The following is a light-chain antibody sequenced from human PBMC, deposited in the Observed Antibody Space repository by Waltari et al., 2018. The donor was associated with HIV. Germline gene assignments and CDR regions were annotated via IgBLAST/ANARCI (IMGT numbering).Light chain of an antibody. V-gene: IGKV1-39*01. CDR1: HDVATY. J-gene: IGKJ4*01. CDR2: SAS. CDR3: QQASALPLT. Sequence: DILMTQSPASLSASLGDRVTMTCRSSHDVATYVSWYQQRTGKPPSLLIYSASTLHIGVPSRFTGAGSGRLFTLTINRLQPEDFASYFCQQASALPLTFGGG.